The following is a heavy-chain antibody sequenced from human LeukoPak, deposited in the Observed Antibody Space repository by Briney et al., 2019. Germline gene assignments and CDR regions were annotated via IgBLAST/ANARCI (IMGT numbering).Heavy chain of an antibody. V-gene: IGHV3-21*01. Sequence: GGSLRLSCAASGFTVGSNTMSWVRQAPGKGLEWVSSISSSSSYIYYADSVKGRFTISRDNAKNSLYLQMDSLRAEDTAVYYCATSDDLWSGMDNWGQGTLVTVSS. D-gene: IGHD3-3*01. CDR1: GFTVGSNT. CDR3: ATSDDLWSGMDN. J-gene: IGHJ4*02. CDR2: ISSSSSYI.